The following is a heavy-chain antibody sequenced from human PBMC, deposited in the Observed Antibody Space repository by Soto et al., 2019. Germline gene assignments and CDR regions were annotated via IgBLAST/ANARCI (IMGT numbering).Heavy chain of an antibody. J-gene: IGHJ2*01. Sequence: QVELVQSGAEVKKPGSSVKVSCQASEDTFRNYAISWVRQAPGQGLEWMGGIIPIFGTANYAQKFQSRVTITAGTSANTVYSELSRLRSEDTAVYYCASTKYDSSAYYYWYLGLWGRGTLVTVSS. CDR3: ASTKYDSSAYYYWYLGL. CDR2: IIPIFGTA. D-gene: IGHD3-22*01. V-gene: IGHV1-69*06. CDR1: EDTFRNYA.